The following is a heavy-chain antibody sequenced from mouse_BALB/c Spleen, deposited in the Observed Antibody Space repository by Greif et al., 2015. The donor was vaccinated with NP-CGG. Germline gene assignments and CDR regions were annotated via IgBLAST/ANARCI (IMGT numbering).Heavy chain of an antibody. D-gene: IGHD2-4*01. CDR2: IDPFNGGT. Sequence: LVESGPELMKPGASVKISCKASGYSFTSYYMHWVKQSHGKSLEWIGYIDPFNGGTSYNQKFKGKATLTVDKSSSTAYMHLSSLTSEDSAVYYCARGGLRKYFDVWGAGTTVTVSS. J-gene: IGHJ1*01. V-gene: IGHV1S135*01. CDR3: ARGGLRKYFDV. CDR1: GYSFTSYY.